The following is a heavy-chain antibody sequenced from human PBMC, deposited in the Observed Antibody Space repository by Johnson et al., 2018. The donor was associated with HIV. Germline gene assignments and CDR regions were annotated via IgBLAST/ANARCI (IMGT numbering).Heavy chain of an antibody. CDR3: AKDKSAAPGDI. CDR2: IRQDGSNK. V-gene: IGHV3-7*01. J-gene: IGHJ3*02. CDR1: GFTFSSYW. Sequence: EVQLVESGGGLVQPGGSLRLSCAASGFTFSSYWMSWVRQAPGRGPEWVANIRQDGSNKYYADSVKGRFTISRDKSKNTLYLQMNSLRAEDTAVYYCAKDKSAAPGDIWGQGTMVTVSS. D-gene: IGHD6-6*01.